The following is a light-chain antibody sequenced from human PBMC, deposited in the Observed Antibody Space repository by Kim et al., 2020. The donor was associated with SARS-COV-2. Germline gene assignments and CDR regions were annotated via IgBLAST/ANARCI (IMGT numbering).Light chain of an antibody. CDR3: SSYAGSNIVV. J-gene: IGLJ2*01. V-gene: IGLV2-8*01. Sequence: GQSSTIACTGPSSDVGGHNYVSWYQQHPGKAPNLLIYEVSERPSGVPDRFSGSKSGNTASLTVSGLQSEDEADYYCSSYAGSNIVVFGGGTQLTVL. CDR2: EVS. CDR1: SSDVGGHNY.